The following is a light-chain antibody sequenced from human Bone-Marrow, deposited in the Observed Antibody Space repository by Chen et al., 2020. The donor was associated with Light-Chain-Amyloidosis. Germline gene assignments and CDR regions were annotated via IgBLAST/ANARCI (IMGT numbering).Light chain of an antibody. J-gene: IGLJ2*01. Sequence: SYELTQPPSVSVSPGQTARITCSGDDLPTKYAYWYQQKPGQAPVLVIHRDTERPSGISERFSGYSSGKTATLTMSGVQAEDEADYHCQSADSSGTYEVIFGGGTKLTVL. CDR3: QSADSSGTYEVI. CDR2: RDT. V-gene: IGLV3-25*03. CDR1: DLPTKY.